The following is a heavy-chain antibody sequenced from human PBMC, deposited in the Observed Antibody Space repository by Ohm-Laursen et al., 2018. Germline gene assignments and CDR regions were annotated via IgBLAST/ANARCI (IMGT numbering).Heavy chain of an antibody. D-gene: IGHD6-6*01. Sequence: SLRLSCAASGFTFSSYSMNWVRQAPGKGLEWVSYISSSSSTIYYTDSVKGRFTISRDNAKNSLYLQMNSLRAEDTAVYYCARDRIAARRGDFGYWGQGTLVTVSS. CDR1: GFTFSSYS. V-gene: IGHV3-48*01. CDR3: ARDRIAARRGDFGY. CDR2: ISSSSSTI. J-gene: IGHJ4*02.